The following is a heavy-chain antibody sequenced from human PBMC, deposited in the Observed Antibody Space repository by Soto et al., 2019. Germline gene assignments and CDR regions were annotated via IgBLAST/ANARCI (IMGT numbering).Heavy chain of an antibody. CDR2: ISWNSGNI. J-gene: IGHJ6*02. V-gene: IGHV3-9*01. CDR1: GFSFDDYA. Sequence: EVQLVESGGGLVQPGRSLRLSCAASGFSFDDYAMHWVRQAPGKGLEWVSGISWNSGNIDYADSVKGRFSISRDNAKNSLYLQMNSLRTEDTALYYCAKDSRRRVSFYYGVDVWGQGTKVTVSS. CDR3: AKDSRRRVSFYYGVDV. D-gene: IGHD2-2*01.